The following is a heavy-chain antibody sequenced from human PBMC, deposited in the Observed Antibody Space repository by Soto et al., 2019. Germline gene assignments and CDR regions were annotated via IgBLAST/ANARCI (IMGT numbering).Heavy chain of an antibody. Sequence: VASVKVSCKASGYTFTSYGISWVRQAPGQGLEWMGWISAYNGNTNYAQKLQGRATMTTDTSTSTAYMKLRSLRSDDTAVYYCASVTGGWELPPQSWGQGTLVSVSS. CDR3: ASVTGGWELPPQS. V-gene: IGHV1-18*04. J-gene: IGHJ5*02. CDR2: ISAYNGNT. D-gene: IGHD1-26*01. CDR1: GYTFTSYG.